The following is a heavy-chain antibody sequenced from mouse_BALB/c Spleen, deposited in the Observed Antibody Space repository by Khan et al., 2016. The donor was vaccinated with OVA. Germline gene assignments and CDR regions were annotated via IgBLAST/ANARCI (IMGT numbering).Heavy chain of an antibody. CDR1: GYIFTSYG. Sequence: QIQLVQSGPELKKPGETVKISCKASGYIFTSYGMHWVKQAPGKGLKWMGWINTYTGEPTYADDFPGRFVFSLDTSSTTAYLQINNLKNEDTATYYCARRPYYSYVMGYWGQGTSVTVSS. V-gene: IGHV9-3-1*01. J-gene: IGHJ4*01. CDR2: INTYTGEP. CDR3: ARRPYYSYVMGY. D-gene: IGHD2-10*01.